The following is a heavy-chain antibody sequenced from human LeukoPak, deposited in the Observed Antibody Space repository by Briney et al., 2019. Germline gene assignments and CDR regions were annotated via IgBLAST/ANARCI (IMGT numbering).Heavy chain of an antibody. CDR3: ARDLITTYYDFWSGRPQYYGMDV. Sequence: ASVKVSCKASGYTFTSYGISWVRQAPGQGLEWMGWISAYNGNTNYAQKLQGRVTMTTDTSTSTAYMELRSLRSDDTAVYYCARDLITTYYDFWSGRPQYYGMDVWGQGTTVTVSS. D-gene: IGHD3-3*01. V-gene: IGHV1-18*01. J-gene: IGHJ6*02. CDR1: GYTFTSYG. CDR2: ISAYNGNT.